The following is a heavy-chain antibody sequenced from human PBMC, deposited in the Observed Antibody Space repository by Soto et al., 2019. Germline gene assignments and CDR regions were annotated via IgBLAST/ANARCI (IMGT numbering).Heavy chain of an antibody. CDR2: VSSDGTNK. CDR3: AKALSFTSSSLAR. V-gene: IGHV3-30*18. J-gene: IGHJ4*02. CDR1: GFTFSGIA. D-gene: IGHD6-6*01. Sequence: QVQLVESGGGVVRPGNSLTLACAASGFTFSGIAMHWVRQAPGKGLEWVAVVSSDGTNKFYGESVKGRFTVSRDNSKNTLYLHMTSLRPEDTATYDCAKALSFTSSSLARWGQGSLVIVS.